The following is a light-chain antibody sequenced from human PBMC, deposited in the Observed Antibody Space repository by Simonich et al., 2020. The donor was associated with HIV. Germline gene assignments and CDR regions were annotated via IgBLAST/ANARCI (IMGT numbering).Light chain of an antibody. CDR1: KSVLYSSNNKNY. CDR2: WAS. V-gene: IGKV4-1*01. Sequence: DIVMTQSPDSLTVSLGERDTINCKSSKSVLYSSNNKNYLAWYQQKPGQPPKLLVYWASTRESGVPDRFSGSGSGTDFTLTISSLQAEDVAVYYCQQYYSTPGTFGQGTKVEIK. J-gene: IGKJ1*01. CDR3: QQYYSTPGT.